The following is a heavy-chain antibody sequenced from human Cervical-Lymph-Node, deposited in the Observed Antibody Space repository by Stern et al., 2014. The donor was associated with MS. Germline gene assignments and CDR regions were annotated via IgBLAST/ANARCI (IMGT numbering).Heavy chain of an antibody. CDR1: GFTFTSYN. V-gene: IGHV3-21*01. CDR3: VIEDNRGNSAFDF. CDR2: ISTSGDSI. Sequence: EVQLVESGGGLVHPGGSLRLSCAASGFTFTSYNMDWVRQAPGKGLEWVSSISTSGDSIHYGHSVKGRCTISRDNAKNSIFLQMDSLRAEDTAVYYCVIEDNRGNSAFDFWGQGTLVTVSS. J-gene: IGHJ4*02. D-gene: IGHD4-23*01.